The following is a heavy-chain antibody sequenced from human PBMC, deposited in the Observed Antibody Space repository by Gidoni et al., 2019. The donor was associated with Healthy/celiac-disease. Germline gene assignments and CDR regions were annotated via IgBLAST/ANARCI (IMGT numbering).Heavy chain of an antibody. CDR2: IYYRGST. CDR1: GGSISSYY. CDR3: ARRSSDGYYYSGGMDV. V-gene: IGHV4-59*08. D-gene: IGHD3-22*01. Sequence: QVQLQESGPGLVKPSETLSLTCTVSGGSISSYYWSWIRQPPGKGLEWIGYIYYRGSTNYNPSLKSRVTISVDTSKNQFSLKLSSVTAADTAVYYCARRSSDGYYYSGGMDVWGQGTTVTVSS. J-gene: IGHJ6*02.